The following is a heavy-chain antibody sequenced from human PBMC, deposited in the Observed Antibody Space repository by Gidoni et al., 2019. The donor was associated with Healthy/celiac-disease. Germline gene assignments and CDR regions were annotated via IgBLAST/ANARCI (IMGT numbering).Heavy chain of an antibody. CDR3: ARKPGSGGWFDP. J-gene: IGHJ5*02. CDR2: INHSGST. CDR1: GGSFSGYY. D-gene: IGHD6-19*01. V-gene: IGHV4-34*01. Sequence: QVQLQQWGAGLLKPSETLSLTCAVYGGSFSGYYWSWIRPPPGKGLEWIGEINHSGSTNYNPSLKSRVTISVDTSKNQFSLKLSSVTAADTAVYYCARKPGSGGWFDPWGQGTLVTVSS.